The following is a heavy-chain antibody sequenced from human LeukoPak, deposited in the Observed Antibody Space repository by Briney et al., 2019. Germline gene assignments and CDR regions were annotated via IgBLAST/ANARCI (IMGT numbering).Heavy chain of an antibody. D-gene: IGHD5-18*01. CDR2: ISSSAGST. V-gene: IGHV3-23*01. Sequence: GGSLRLSCVASGFTFSSYGMTWVRQAPGKGPEWVSVISSSAGSTYYADSVKGRFTISRDNSKNTLYLQMNSLRAEDTAVYYCAKGSGRGYSYGLEYWGQGTLVTVSS. CDR1: GFTFSSYG. CDR3: AKGSGRGYSYGLEY. J-gene: IGHJ4*02.